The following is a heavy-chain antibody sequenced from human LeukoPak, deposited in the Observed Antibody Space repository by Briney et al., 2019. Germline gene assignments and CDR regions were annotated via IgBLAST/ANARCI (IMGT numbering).Heavy chain of an antibody. D-gene: IGHD7-27*01. CDR2: ISSSSTTI. CDR3: AKGITGGRTGFGY. Sequence: GGSLRLSCAASGFTFTNYAMSWVRQAPGKGLEWVSYISSSSTTIYQADSVKGRFTISRDNAKNSLYLQMNSLRDEDTAVYYCAKGITGGRTGFGYWGQGTLVTVSS. CDR1: GFTFTNYA. V-gene: IGHV3-48*02. J-gene: IGHJ4*02.